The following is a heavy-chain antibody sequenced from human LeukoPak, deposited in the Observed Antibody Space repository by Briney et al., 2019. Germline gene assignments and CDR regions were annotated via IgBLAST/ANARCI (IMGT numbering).Heavy chain of an antibody. V-gene: IGHV3-23*01. Sequence: GGSLRLSCVGSGFTSIAYALTWACQAPGKGLEWVSGISGGGVTTYYADSVKGRFTISRDNSKSTLYLQMNSLRAEDTAVYHCAKKSGDHFHFDFWGQGTLVTVSS. J-gene: IGHJ4*02. CDR2: ISGGGVTT. CDR3: AKKSGDHFHFDF. D-gene: IGHD2-21*01. CDR1: GFTSIAYA.